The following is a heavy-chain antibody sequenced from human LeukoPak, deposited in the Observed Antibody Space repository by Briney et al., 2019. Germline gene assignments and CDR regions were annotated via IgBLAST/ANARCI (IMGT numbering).Heavy chain of an antibody. D-gene: IGHD2-21*02. CDR3: ARDKSYGDSEDY. Sequence: PGGSLRLSCAASGCTFNIYWMSWVRQAPGKGLEWVANINQDGSEKYYVDSVKGRFTISRDNAKNSLYLQMNSLRAEDTAVYYCARDKSYGDSEDYWGQGTLVTVSS. J-gene: IGHJ4*02. CDR2: INQDGSEK. CDR1: GCTFNIYW. V-gene: IGHV3-7*05.